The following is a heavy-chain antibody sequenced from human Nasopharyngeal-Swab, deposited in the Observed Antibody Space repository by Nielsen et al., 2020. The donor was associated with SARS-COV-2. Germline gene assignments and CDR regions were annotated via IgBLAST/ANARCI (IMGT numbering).Heavy chain of an antibody. V-gene: IGHV3-33*01. J-gene: IGHJ3*02. D-gene: IGHD6-19*01. Sequence: GSLKISCAASGFTFSSYGMHWVRQAPGKGLEWVAVIWYDGSNKYYADSVKGRFTISRDNSKNTLYLQMNSLRAEDTAVYYCATDRAVDDAFDIWGQGTMVTVSS. CDR1: GFTFSSYG. CDR3: ATDRAVDDAFDI. CDR2: IWYDGSNK.